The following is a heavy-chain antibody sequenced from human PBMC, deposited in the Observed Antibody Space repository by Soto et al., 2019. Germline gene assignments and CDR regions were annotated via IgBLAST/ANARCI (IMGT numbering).Heavy chain of an antibody. J-gene: IGHJ4*02. CDR3: ASATSIAVAGKET. V-gene: IGHV1-18*01. Sequence: QVQLVQSGGEVKKPGASVKVSCKASGDTVTKYGISWVRQAPGQGLEWLGWISFYNGHTNYALKFQDRITFTTDTSPGTASMELRSLTSDDTAVYYCASATSIAVAGKETWGQGTLVTVSS. CDR2: ISFYNGHT. CDR1: GDTVTKYG. D-gene: IGHD6-19*01.